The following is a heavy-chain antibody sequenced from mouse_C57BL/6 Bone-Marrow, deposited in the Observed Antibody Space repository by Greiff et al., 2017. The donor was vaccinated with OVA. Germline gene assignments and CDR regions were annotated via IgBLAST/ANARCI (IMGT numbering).Heavy chain of an antibody. D-gene: IGHD2-3*01. CDR3: EGFDGYNLLYFDV. J-gene: IGHJ2*01. V-gene: IGHV1-82*01. CDR1: GYAFSSSW. CDR2: IYPGDGDT. Sequence: QVQLKQSGPELVKPGASVKISCKASGYAFSSSWMNWVKQRPGKGLEWIGRIYPGDGDTNYNGQFKGKATLTADKSSSTAYMQLSSLTSVESAVYFCEGFDGYNLLYFDVWGTGTTLTVSS.